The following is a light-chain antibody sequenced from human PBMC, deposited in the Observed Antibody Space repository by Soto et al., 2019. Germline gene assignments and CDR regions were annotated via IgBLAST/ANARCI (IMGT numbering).Light chain of an antibody. J-gene: IGKJ4*01. CDR1: QSISSY. CDR3: QQYDNLPLT. CDR2: AAS. Sequence: DIQMTQSPSSLSASVGDRFTITCRASQSISSYLNWYQQEPGKAPKLLIYAASSLQSGVPSRSSGSGSGTDFTFTISSLQPEDIATYYCQQYDNLPLTFGGGTKVDI. V-gene: IGKV1-33*01.